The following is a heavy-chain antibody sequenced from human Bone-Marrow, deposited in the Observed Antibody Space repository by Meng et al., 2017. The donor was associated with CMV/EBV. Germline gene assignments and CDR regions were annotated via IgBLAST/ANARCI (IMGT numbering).Heavy chain of an antibody. V-gene: IGHV4-30-2*01. CDR2: IYHSGNT. Sequence: SISSGGYSWRWIRPPPGKGLEWIGYIYHSGNTYSNPSLKSRVTISVDRSKNQFSLKLSSVTAADTAVYYCARLVVVAATPEAWFDPWGQGTLVTVSS. CDR3: ARLVVVAATPEAWFDP. CDR1: SISSGGYS. D-gene: IGHD2-15*01. J-gene: IGHJ5*02.